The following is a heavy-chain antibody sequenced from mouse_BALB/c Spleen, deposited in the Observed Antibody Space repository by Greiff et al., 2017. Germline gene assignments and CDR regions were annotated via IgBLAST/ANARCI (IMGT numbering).Heavy chain of an antibody. V-gene: IGHV5-6-4*01. Sequence: EVKLMESGGGLVKPRGSLKLSCAASGFTFSSYTMSWVRQTPEKRLEWVATISSGGSYTYYPDSVKGRFTISRDNAKNTLYLQMSSLKSEDTAMYYCTREYGYAMDYWGQGTSVTVSS. CDR3: TREYGYAMDY. J-gene: IGHJ4*01. CDR2: ISSGGSYT. D-gene: IGHD1-1*01. CDR1: GFTFSSYT.